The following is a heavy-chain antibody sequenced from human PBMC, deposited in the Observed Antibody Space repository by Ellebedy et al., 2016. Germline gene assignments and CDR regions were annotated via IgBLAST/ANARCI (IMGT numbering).Heavy chain of an antibody. Sequence: GESLKISXAASGFTFSIYAMSWVRQAPGKGLECVSTISGSGTNTFYADSVKGRFTISRDNAKKSLYLQMNSLRPADTALYYCAKDLERGLEWSQSAFDYWGQGTLVTVSS. CDR3: AKDLERGLEWSQSAFDY. CDR1: GFTFSIYA. D-gene: IGHD3-3*01. V-gene: IGHV3-23*01. CDR2: ISGSGTNT. J-gene: IGHJ4*02.